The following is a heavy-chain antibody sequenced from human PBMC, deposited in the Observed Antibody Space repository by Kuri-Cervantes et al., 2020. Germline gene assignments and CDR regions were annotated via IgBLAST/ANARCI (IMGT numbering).Heavy chain of an antibody. D-gene: IGHD3-10*01. CDR1: GGSISSYY. Sequence: SETLSLTCTVSGGSISSYYWSWIRRPPGKGLEWIGYIYYSGSTNYNPSLKSRVTISVDTSRNQFSLKLSSVTAADTAVYYSAIDILVRGVIRDYWGQGTLVTVSS. J-gene: IGHJ4*02. CDR3: AIDILVRGVIRDY. V-gene: IGHV4-59*12. CDR2: IYYSGST.